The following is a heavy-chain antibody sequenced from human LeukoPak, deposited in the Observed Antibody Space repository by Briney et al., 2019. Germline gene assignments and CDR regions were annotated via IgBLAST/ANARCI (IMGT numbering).Heavy chain of an antibody. D-gene: IGHD2-21*02. CDR1: GYTFTGYY. V-gene: IGHV1-2*04. Sequence: ASVKVSCKASGYTFTGYYMHWVRQAPGQGLEWMGWINPNSGGTNYAQKFQGWVTMTRDTSISTAYMELSRLRSDDTAVYYCARARRVDDLAYCGGDCYSGYFQHWGQGTLVTVSS. CDR3: ARARRVDDLAYCGGDCYSGYFQH. J-gene: IGHJ1*01. CDR2: INPNSGGT.